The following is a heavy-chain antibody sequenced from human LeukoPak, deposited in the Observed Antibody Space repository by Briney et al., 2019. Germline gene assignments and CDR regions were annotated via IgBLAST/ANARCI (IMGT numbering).Heavy chain of an antibody. CDR1: GFTFSGYW. V-gene: IGHV3-74*01. Sequence: PGGSLRLSCAASGFTFSGYWMVWVRQAPGKGLVWVSRINSDGSSTSYADSVKGRFTISRDNAKNTLYLQMNSLRADDTAVYYCAGDSRKCFRFRQSWGRGTLVTVSS. CDR2: INSDGSST. D-gene: IGHD3-16*01. CDR3: AGDSRKCFRFRQS. J-gene: IGHJ2*01.